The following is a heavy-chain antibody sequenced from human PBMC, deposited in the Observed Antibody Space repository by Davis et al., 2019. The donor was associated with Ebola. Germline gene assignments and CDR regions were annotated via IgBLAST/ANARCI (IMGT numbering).Heavy chain of an antibody. V-gene: IGHV5-51*01. Sequence: GESLKISCQDSGNSFSSHWIGWVRQMPGKGLEWMGIIFTGDSDTRYRPSFRGQVTISADKSFKTAFLQWSNLKASDTAMYYCATLRRTITGMDDGFDIWGQGTMVTVSS. CDR1: GNSFSSHW. CDR2: IFTGDSDT. D-gene: IGHD1-20*01. J-gene: IGHJ3*02. CDR3: ATLRRTITGMDDGFDI.